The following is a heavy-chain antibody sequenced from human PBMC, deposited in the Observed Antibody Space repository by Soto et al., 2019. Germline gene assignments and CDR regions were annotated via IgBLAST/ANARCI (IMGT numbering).Heavy chain of an antibody. J-gene: IGHJ3*01. CDR2: IGLGSSPK. CDR3: ARDQLHYHDFSGRPLNAFDV. CDR1: GFTFTNAW. D-gene: IGHD3-22*01. Sequence: GGSLRLSCAASGFTFTNAWMSWVRQAPGKGLEWVSYIGLGSSPKYYADSVEGRFTISRDSAKNSLYLQMNGLRAEDTAVYYCARDQLHYHDFSGRPLNAFDVWGQGKMVTVSS. V-gene: IGHV3-48*01.